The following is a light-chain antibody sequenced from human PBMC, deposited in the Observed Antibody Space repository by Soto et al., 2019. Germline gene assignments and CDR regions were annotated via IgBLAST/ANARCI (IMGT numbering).Light chain of an antibody. J-gene: IGKJ4*01. V-gene: IGKV3-11*01. CDR2: DAS. CDR1: ESVSSF. Sequence: DIVLTQSPATVALSPGERATLSCRASESVSSFLAWYQQKPGQAPRLLSYDASNRAAGIPDRFSGSGSGTDFTLTISSLEPEDFAVYYCQQRSDWPPLTFGGGTKVEIK. CDR3: QQRSDWPPLT.